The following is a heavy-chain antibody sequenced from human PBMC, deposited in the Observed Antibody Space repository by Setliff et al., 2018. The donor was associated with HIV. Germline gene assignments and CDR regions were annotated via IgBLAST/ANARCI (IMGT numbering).Heavy chain of an antibody. CDR3: ARDPSGWYRGNYFDY. V-gene: IGHV4-59*11. CDR2: IYYSGST. D-gene: IGHD6-19*01. CDR1: GGSFSSHY. Sequence: SETLSLTCTVSGGSFSSHYWSWIRQPPGKGLEWIGSIYYSGSTNYKPSLKSRVTISVDTSKNQFSLKLRSVTAADTAVYFCARDPSGWYRGNYFDYWGQGTLVTVSS. J-gene: IGHJ4*02.